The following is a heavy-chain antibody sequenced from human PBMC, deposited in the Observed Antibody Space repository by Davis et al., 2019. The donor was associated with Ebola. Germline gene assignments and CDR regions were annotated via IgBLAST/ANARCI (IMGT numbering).Heavy chain of an antibody. D-gene: IGHD3-9*01. J-gene: IGHJ4*02. CDR3: TRVEFYDILTGYPSLLDY. V-gene: IGHV3-21*03. Sequence: PGGSLRLSCAASGFTFSRYSMIWVRQAPGKGLEWVSSISSSSSSIYYADSVKGRFTISRDNAKNSLYLQMNSLKTEDTAVYYCTRVEFYDILTGYPSLLDYWGQGTLVTVSS. CDR2: ISSSSSSI. CDR1: GFTFSRYS.